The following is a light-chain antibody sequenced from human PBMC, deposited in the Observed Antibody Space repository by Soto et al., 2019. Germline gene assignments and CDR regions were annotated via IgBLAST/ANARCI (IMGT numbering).Light chain of an antibody. CDR3: QQYVYSSYT. J-gene: IGKJ2*01. Sequence: DTVLTQSPGTLSLSPGERATLSCRASQTVTSNFLAWYQQKPGQAPRLLIFGASRRAPGIPDRFSGSGSGTDFTLTISRLEPEDFAVYFCQQYVYSSYTFGQGTKLEIK. V-gene: IGKV3-20*01. CDR1: QTVTSNF. CDR2: GAS.